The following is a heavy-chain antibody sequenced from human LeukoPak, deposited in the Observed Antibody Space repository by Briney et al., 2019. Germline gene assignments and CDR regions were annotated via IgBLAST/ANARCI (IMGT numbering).Heavy chain of an antibody. CDR2: IKQDGSER. V-gene: IGHV3-7*01. J-gene: IGHJ4*02. D-gene: IGHD2-15*01. CDR1: GFTFSSYW. Sequence: PGGSLRLSCAAPGFTFSSYWMSWVRQAPGKGVEGVAHIKQDGSERYYVDSVKGRFTISRDNAKNSLYLQMNSLRAEDTYVYYCARGYCSGGHCYAFDYWGQGTLVTVSS. CDR3: ARGYCSGGHCYAFDY.